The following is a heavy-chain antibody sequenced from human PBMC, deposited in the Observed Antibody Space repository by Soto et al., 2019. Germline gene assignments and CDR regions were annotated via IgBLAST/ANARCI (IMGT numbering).Heavy chain of an antibody. CDR2: INQDGTLK. D-gene: IGHD6-19*01. J-gene: IGHJ4*02. CDR3: ARWQSSGWYLDV. Sequence: EVQLVESGGGLVQPGGSLRLSCAASGLTFNNYWMSWVRQAPGKGLEWVASINQDGTLKYYVDSVKGRFTTSRDNAQNSFVLQMICLRAEDTAVYYCARWQSSGWYLDVWGQGTLLSVSS. CDR1: GLTFNNYW. V-gene: IGHV3-7*03.